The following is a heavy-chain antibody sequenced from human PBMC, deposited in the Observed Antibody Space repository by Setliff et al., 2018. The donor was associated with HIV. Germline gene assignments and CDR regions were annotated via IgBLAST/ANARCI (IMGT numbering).Heavy chain of an antibody. CDR1: GYSFITYG. D-gene: IGHD3-10*01. Sequence: ASVKVSCKASGYSFITYGISWVRQAPGQGLEWMGWISAYIGDTKSAQTFQGRVTMTTDTSTSTAYMELRSLRSDDTAVYYCARVREVDYYGSGSYYKGPGHFDYWGQGTLVTVSS. CDR3: ARVREVDYYGSGSYYKGPGHFDY. J-gene: IGHJ4*02. CDR2: ISAYIGDT. V-gene: IGHV1-18*01.